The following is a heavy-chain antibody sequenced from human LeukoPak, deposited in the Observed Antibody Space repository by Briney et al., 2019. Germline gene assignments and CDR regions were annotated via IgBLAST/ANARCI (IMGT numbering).Heavy chain of an antibody. D-gene: IGHD4-17*01. J-gene: IGHJ4*02. CDR3: ARETPQSVTHIGGLFDY. CDR1: GYTFTSYY. V-gene: IGHV1-46*01. Sequence: ASVKVSCEASGYTFTSYYMHWVRQAPGQGLEWMGIMNPSGGTTVYAQKFQGRVTMTRDTSTSTAYMELSSLRSEDTAVYYCARETPQSVTHIGGLFDYWGQGILVTVSS. CDR2: MNPSGGTT.